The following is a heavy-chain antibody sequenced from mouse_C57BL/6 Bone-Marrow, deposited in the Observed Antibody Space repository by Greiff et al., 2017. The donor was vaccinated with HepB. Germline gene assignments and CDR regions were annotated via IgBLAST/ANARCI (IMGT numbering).Heavy chain of an antibody. CDR3: ARQGGYYLDY. CDR2: ISSGGSYT. D-gene: IGHD1-1*02. V-gene: IGHV5-6*02. CDR1: GFTFSSYG. J-gene: IGHJ2*01. Sequence: KVEESGGDLVKPGGSLKLSCAASGFTFSSYGMSWVRQTPDKRLEWVATISSGGSYTYYPDSVKGRFTISRDNAKNTLYLQMSSLKSEDTAMYYCARQGGYYLDYWGQGTTLTVSS.